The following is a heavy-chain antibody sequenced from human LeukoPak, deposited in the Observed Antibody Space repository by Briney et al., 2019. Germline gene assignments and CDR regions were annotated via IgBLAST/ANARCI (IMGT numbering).Heavy chain of an antibody. CDR1: GFTFSSFA. D-gene: IGHD3-3*01. CDR3: ARGVPYASWSGPHYSDY. Sequence: PGRSLRLSCATSGFTFSSFALHWVRQAPGKGLEWVAVISNDGSKRFYADSVTGRFTIPRDNSKNTLYLQMNSLRAEDTAVYYCARGVPYASWSGPHYSDYWGQGTLVTVSS. J-gene: IGHJ4*02. V-gene: IGHV3-30-3*01. CDR2: ISNDGSKR.